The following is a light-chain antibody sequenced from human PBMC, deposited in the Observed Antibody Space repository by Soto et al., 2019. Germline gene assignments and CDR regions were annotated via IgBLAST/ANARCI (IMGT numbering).Light chain of an antibody. Sequence: QSALTQSASVSGSPGQSITISCTGSSSDVGGYNYVSCYQQHPGKAPKLMIYDVNNRPSGISNRFSGSKSGNTASLTISGLRAEDEADYFCSSYTSSATPVIFGGGTKLTVL. CDR2: DVN. CDR3: SSYTSSATPVI. V-gene: IGLV2-14*01. CDR1: SSDVGGYNY. J-gene: IGLJ2*01.